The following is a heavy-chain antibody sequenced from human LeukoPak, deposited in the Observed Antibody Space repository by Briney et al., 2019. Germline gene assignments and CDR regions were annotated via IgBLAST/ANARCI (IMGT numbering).Heavy chain of an antibody. J-gene: IGHJ5*02. V-gene: IGHV3-23*01. CDR2: INSTGGST. CDR1: GFTFSSYA. Sequence: SGGSLRLSCAASGFTFSSYAMSWVRQAPGKGLEWVSGINSTGGSTYYADSVKGRFTISRDNSKNTLYVQMNSLTAEDTAVYYCVRGYSSLDPWGQGTLVTVPS. CDR3: VRGYSSLDP. D-gene: IGHD6-19*01.